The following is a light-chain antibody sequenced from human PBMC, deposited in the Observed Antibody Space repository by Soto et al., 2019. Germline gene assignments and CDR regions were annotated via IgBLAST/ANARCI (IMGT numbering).Light chain of an antibody. CDR2: GNS. CDR1: SSNIGAGYD. V-gene: IGLV1-40*01. J-gene: IGLJ1*01. CDR3: QSYDSSLSGFYV. Sequence: QSVLTQPPSVSGAPGQRVTISCAGCSSNIGAGYDVHWYQRLPGTAPKLLIYGNSNRPSGVPDRFSGSKSGTSASLAITGLQAEDEADYYCQSYDSSLSGFYVFGTGTKV.